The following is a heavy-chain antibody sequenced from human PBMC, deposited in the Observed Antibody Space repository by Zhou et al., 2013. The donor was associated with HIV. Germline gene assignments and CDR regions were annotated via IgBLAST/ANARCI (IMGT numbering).Heavy chain of an antibody. CDR3: ARANSGDSLGYFDY. CDR1: GFTFSSYA. Sequence: QIQLVQSGPEVKKPGASVKVSCKASGFTFSSYAISWVRQAPGQGLEWMGGVIPIFGTTSYAQKFQGRVTINTDESTSTAYMELSSLRSEDTALYYCARANSGDSLGYFDYWGQGTLVTVSS. D-gene: IGHD5-18*01. J-gene: IGHJ4*02. V-gene: IGHV1-69*05. CDR2: VIPIFGTT.